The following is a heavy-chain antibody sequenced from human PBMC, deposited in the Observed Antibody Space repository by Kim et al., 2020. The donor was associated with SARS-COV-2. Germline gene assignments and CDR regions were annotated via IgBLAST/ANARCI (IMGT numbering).Heavy chain of an antibody. CDR3: ARVGQYYYDSSGPDYFDY. Sequence: SVKVSCKASGGTFSSYAISWVRQAPGQGLEWMGGIIPIFGTANYAQKFQGRVTITADESTSTAYMELSSLRSEDTAVYYCARVGQYYYDSSGPDYFDYWGQGTLVTVSS. J-gene: IGHJ4*02. D-gene: IGHD3-22*01. V-gene: IGHV1-69*13. CDR2: IIPIFGTA. CDR1: GGTFSSYA.